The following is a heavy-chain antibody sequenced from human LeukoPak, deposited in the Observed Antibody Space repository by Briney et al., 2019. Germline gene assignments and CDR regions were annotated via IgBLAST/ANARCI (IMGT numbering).Heavy chain of an antibody. CDR2: INPNSGGT. Sequence: ASVKVSCKASGYTFTGYYMHWVRQAPGQGLEWMGWINPNSGGTKSAQKFQGRVTMTRDTSISTAYMELSRLRSDDTAVYYCARVNEYSSSGLDYWGQGTLVTVSS. D-gene: IGHD6-6*01. V-gene: IGHV1-2*02. CDR1: GYTFTGYY. J-gene: IGHJ4*02. CDR3: ARVNEYSSSGLDY.